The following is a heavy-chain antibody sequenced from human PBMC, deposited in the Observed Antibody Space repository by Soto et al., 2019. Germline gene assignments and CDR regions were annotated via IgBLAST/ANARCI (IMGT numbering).Heavy chain of an antibody. D-gene: IGHD4-17*01. CDR3: ARLYGDYVYYFDY. CDR2: IYYSGST. CDR1: GGSISSSSYY. J-gene: IGHJ4*02. Sequence: SETLSLTCTVSGGSISSSSYYWGWIRQPPGKGLEWIGSIYYSGSTYYNQSLKSRVTISVDTSKNQFSLKLSSVTAADTAVYYCARLYGDYVYYFDYWGQGTLVTVSS. V-gene: IGHV4-39*01.